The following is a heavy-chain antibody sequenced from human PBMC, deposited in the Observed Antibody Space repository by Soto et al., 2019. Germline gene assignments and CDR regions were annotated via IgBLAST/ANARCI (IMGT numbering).Heavy chain of an antibody. J-gene: IGHJ6*03. CDR1: GGSFGGYY. D-gene: IGHD5-12*01. V-gene: IGHV4-34*01. Sequence: PSETLSLTCAVYGGSFGGYYWSWVRQRPGKGLEWIGEINHSGSTNYNPSLKSRVTISVDTSKNQFSLKLSSVTAADTAVYYCARGGRIVATISDYYYYYYLDVWGKGTTVTVSS. CDR3: ARGGRIVATISDYYYYYYLDV. CDR2: INHSGST.